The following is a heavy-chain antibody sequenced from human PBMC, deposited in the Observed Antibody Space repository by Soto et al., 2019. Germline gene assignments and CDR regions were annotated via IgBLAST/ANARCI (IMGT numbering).Heavy chain of an antibody. CDR3: ARDVFAYYDIVTGQSFDY. Sequence: GVSLRLSCAASGFTFSSYEMNWFRQAPGKGLEWGSYISSSGSTIYYAASVKGPFTISRDTAKNSLYLQMNTLRADDKAVYYCARDVFAYYDIVTGQSFDYWGQGT. CDR2: ISSSGSTI. V-gene: IGHV3-48*03. CDR1: GFTFSSYE. J-gene: IGHJ4*02. D-gene: IGHD3-9*01.